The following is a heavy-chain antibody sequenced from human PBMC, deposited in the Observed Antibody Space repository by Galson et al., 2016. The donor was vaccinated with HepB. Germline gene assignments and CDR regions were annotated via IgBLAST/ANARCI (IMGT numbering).Heavy chain of an antibody. CDR3: AKSQRYCISTSCHEDYGMDV. V-gene: IGHV3-9*01. CDR2: ISWNSGSI. Sequence: SLRLSCAASGFSFDDYAMHWVRQAPGKGLEWVSGISWNSGSIGYADSVKGRFTISRDNAKNSLYLQMNSLRAEGTALYYCAKSQRYCISTSCHEDYGMDVWGHGTTVTVSS. D-gene: IGHD2-2*01. CDR1: GFSFDDYA. J-gene: IGHJ6*02.